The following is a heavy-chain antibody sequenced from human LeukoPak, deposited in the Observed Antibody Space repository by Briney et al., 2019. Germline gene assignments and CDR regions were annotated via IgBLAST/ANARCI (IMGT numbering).Heavy chain of an antibody. D-gene: IGHD6-19*01. Sequence: GGSLRLSCAASGDTFSSYGMHWARQAPGKGLEWVAVISYDGSNKYFADSVKGRFTISRDNSKNTLYLQMNSLRAGDTAVYYSAKDSGIAVAGTHRAFDIWCQGTMVTVSS. V-gene: IGHV3-30*18. CDR2: ISYDGSNK. CDR3: AKDSGIAVAGTHRAFDI. CDR1: GDTFSSYG. J-gene: IGHJ3*02.